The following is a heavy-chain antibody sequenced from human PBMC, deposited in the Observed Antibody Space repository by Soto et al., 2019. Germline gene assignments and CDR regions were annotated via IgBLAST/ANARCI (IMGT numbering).Heavy chain of an antibody. CDR1: GVSISSNYY. CDR3: VRSFGWYAIDY. J-gene: IGHJ4*02. D-gene: IGHD6-19*01. CDR2: ISHIGSV. Sequence: QVLLQESGPGLVQPSGTLSLSCAVSGVSISSNYYWGWVRQSPGKGLEWLGDISHIGSVNYSPSLMRRVTISMDRSENQFSLKLNSVSAAGAAVYYCVRSFGWYAIDYWGQGTLVIVSS. V-gene: IGHV4-4*02.